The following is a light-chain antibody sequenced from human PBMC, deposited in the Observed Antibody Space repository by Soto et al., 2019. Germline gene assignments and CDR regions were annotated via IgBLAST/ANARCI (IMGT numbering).Light chain of an antibody. CDR2: RAS. V-gene: IGKV1-5*03. CDR3: QQYSTYPLT. CDR1: QSISNS. J-gene: IGKJ4*01. Sequence: DIQMTQTPSTRSASVGDRVTMTCRASQSISNSLAWYQQKPGKAPKLLIYRASALQSGVPSRFSGSGSGTEFTLTIDSLQPYDFATFYCQQYSTYPLTFGGGTKVDIK.